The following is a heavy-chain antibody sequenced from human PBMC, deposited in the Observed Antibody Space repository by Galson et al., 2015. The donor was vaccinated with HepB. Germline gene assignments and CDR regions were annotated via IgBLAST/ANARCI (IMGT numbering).Heavy chain of an antibody. CDR3: ARIRYSASVRIDP. V-gene: IGHV2-5*02. J-gene: IGHJ5*02. CDR2: IYWDDDQ. D-gene: IGHD3-16*02. CDR1: GFSLSTSEEG. Sequence: PALVKPTQTLTLTCTFSGFSLSTSEEGVGVAWIRQPPGKALEWLALIYWDDDQRYSPSLKNRLTITKDSSKDQVVLIMTRMDPRDTVSSCCARIRYSASVRIDPWGQGAQVTVSS.